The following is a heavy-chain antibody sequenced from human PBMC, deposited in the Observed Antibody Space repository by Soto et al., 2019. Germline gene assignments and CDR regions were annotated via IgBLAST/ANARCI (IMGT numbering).Heavy chain of an antibody. Sequence: SETLSLTCALYCGSFSGYYWSWIRQPPGKGMEWIGEINHSGSTNYNPSLKSRVTISVDTSKNQFSLKLSSVTAADTAVYYCASRGYCSGGSCYPVGYYYYYMDVWGKGTTVTVSS. V-gene: IGHV4-34*01. CDR1: CGSFSGYY. CDR3: ASRGYCSGGSCYPVGYYYYYMDV. D-gene: IGHD2-15*01. CDR2: INHSGST. J-gene: IGHJ6*03.